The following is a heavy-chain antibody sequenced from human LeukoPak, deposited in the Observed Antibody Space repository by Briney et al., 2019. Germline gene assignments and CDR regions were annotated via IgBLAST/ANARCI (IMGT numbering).Heavy chain of an antibody. J-gene: IGHJ6*03. D-gene: IGHD6-19*01. Sequence: GGSLRLSCAASGFTFSDYYMSWIRQAPGKGLEWVSYISSSGSTIYYADSVKGRFTIPRDNAKNSLYLQMNSLRAEDTAVYYCAREGAVAEDNYYYYYMDVWGKGTTVTVSS. CDR1: GFTFSDYY. CDR2: ISSSGSTI. V-gene: IGHV3-11*04. CDR3: AREGAVAEDNYYYYYMDV.